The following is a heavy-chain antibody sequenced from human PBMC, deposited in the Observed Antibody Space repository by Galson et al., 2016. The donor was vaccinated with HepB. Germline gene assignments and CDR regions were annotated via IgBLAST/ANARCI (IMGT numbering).Heavy chain of an antibody. D-gene: IGHD2-15*01. CDR3: AKSSRGYCVGGSCQWFYFDS. CDR2: INSDGSST. V-gene: IGHV3-74*01. Sequence: SLRLSCAASGFTFSSYWMHWVRQAPGKGLVWVSRINSDGSSTSYADSVKGRFTISRDNAKNTLYLQMNSLRDEDTAVYYCAKSSRGYCVGGSCQWFYFDSWGHGTLVTVSS. J-gene: IGHJ4*01. CDR1: GFTFSSYW.